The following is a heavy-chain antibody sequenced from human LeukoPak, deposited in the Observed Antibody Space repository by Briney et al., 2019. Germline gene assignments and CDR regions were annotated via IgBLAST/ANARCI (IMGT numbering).Heavy chain of an antibody. J-gene: IGHJ4*02. CDR1: DYPISSGYF. Sequence: PSETLSLTCSVSDYPISSGYFWGWIRQPPGQGLEWIATISHSGRTYFNPSLKSRVIVSIDASKNQFSLNLTSVTAADTAVYFCAREHCAGGYCYFLDYWGQGTLVTVSS. V-gene: IGHV4-38-2*02. D-gene: IGHD2/OR15-2a*01. CDR2: ISHSGRT. CDR3: AREHCAGGYCYFLDY.